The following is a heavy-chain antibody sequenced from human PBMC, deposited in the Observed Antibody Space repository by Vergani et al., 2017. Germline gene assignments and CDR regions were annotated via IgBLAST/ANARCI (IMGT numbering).Heavy chain of an antibody. CDR1: GGSISSYY. D-gene: IGHD2-2*01. V-gene: IGHV4-4*07. CDR3: ARDTKYCSSTSCTHNWFDP. CDR2: IYTSGST. J-gene: IGHJ5*02. Sequence: QVQLQESGPGLVKPSETLSLTCTVSGGSISSYYWSWIRQPAGKGLEWIGRIYTSGSTNYNPSLKSRVTMSVDTSKNQFSLKLSSVTAADTAVYYCARDTKYCSSTSCTHNWFDPWGQGTLVTVSS.